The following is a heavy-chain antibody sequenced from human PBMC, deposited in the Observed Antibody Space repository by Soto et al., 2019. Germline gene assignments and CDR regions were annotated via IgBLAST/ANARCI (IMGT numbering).Heavy chain of an antibody. Sequence: QVQLQESGPGLVKPSGTLSLTCAVSGGSFTSNNWWTWVRQPPGQGLEWIGEIYRTGSTNYNPSLKSRVTISLDKSENQFSLKLTSVTAADTAVYYCARGGSSDWQVALDIWGQGTMVTVSS. D-gene: IGHD6-19*01. CDR2: IYRTGST. CDR3: ARGGSSDWQVALDI. J-gene: IGHJ3*02. CDR1: GGSFTSNNW. V-gene: IGHV4-4*02.